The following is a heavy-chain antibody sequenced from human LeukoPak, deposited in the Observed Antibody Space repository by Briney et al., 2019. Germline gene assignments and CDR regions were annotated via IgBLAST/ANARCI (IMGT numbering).Heavy chain of an antibody. V-gene: IGHV3-9*01. CDR2: ISWNSGSI. J-gene: IGHJ2*01. D-gene: IGHD4-17*01. CDR1: GFTFDDYA. CDR3: AKDNGGDYFWYFDL. Sequence: GRSLRLSCAASGFTFDDYAMHWVRQAPGKGLEWVSGISWNSGSIGYADSVKGRFTISRDNAKNSLYLQMNSLRAEDTALYYCAKDNGGDYFWYFDLWGRGTLVTVSS.